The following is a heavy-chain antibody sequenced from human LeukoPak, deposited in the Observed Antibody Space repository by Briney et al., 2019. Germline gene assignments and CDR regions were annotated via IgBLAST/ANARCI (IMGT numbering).Heavy chain of an antibody. V-gene: IGHV1-69*01. Sequence: SVKVSCKASGGTFSSYAISWVRQAPGQGLEWMGGIIPIFGTTNYAQKFQGRVTITADESTSTAYMELSSLKSEDTAMYYCARDPSPGTYFDLWGRGTLVTVSS. J-gene: IGHJ2*01. CDR3: ARDPSPGTYFDL. CDR1: GGTFSSYA. CDR2: IIPIFGTT.